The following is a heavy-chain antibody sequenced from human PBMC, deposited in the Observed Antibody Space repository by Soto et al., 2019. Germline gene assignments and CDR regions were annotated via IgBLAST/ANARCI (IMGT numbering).Heavy chain of an antibody. V-gene: IGHV1-3*01. Sequence: GAPENVSCKASVYTFTNDAMHWVRQAPGQRLERVGWINAVNGITKXSQNFQCRVXITRETSASSSXMELSXPRAEDTAVYYCARGFPLWFAPWGQGTLVTDSS. CDR1: VYTFTNDA. CDR3: ARGFPLWFAP. D-gene: IGHD3-16*02. CDR2: INAVNGIT. J-gene: IGHJ5*02.